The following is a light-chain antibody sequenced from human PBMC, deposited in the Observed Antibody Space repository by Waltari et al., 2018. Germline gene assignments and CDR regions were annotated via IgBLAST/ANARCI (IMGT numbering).Light chain of an antibody. CDR1: RNVVHSPNNKNY. V-gene: IGKV4-1*01. CDR3: HQYYDIPYS. Sequence: DIVMTQSPDSLAVSLGERATINCKSSRNVVHSPNNKNYFGWYQQKPGQPPKLLLYWAPTREAGVPDRFSGSGSGTDFTLTISSLQAEDVAVYYCHQYYDIPYSFGQGTKLEIK. J-gene: IGKJ2*03. CDR2: WAP.